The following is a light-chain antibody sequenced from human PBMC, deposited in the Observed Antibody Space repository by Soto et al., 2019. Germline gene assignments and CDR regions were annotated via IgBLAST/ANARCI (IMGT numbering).Light chain of an antibody. CDR1: SGHSSYS. CDR3: QTWGTGVVM. V-gene: IGLV4-69*01. J-gene: IGLJ3*02. CDR2: LGSDGSH. Sequence: QLVLTQSPSASASLGASVKLTCTLSSGHSSYSIAWHQQQAEKGPRYLMMLGSDGSHSKGDGIPDRFSGSSSGAERYLTISSLQSEDEADYYCQTWGTGVVMFGGGTKLTVL.